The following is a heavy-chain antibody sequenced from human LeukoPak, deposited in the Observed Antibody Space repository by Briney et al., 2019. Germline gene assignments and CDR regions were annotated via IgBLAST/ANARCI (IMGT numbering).Heavy chain of an antibody. Sequence: GGSLRLSCAASGFTFSSYSMNWVRQAPGKGLEWVSSITSSSSYMFYADSVKGRFTISRDNAKDSLYLQMNSLRAEDTAVYYCARDLLGFCSGGRCYPYYFDYWGQGSLVTVSS. CDR2: ITSSSSYM. D-gene: IGHD2-15*01. CDR3: ARDLLGFCSGGRCYPYYFDY. CDR1: GFTFSSYS. J-gene: IGHJ4*02. V-gene: IGHV3-21*01.